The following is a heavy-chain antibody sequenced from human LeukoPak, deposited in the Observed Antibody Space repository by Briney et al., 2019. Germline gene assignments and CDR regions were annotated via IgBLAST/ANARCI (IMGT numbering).Heavy chain of an antibody. J-gene: IGHJ4*02. CDR3: ARLTYYDILTGYYRGFDY. CDR2: INHSGST. D-gene: IGHD3-9*01. CDR1: GGSFSGYY. V-gene: IGHV4-34*01. Sequence: SETLSLTCAVYGGSFSGYYWSWIRQPPGKGLEWIGEINHSGSTNYNPSLKSRVTISVDTSKNQFSLKLSSVTAADPAVYYCARLTYYDILTGYYRGFDYWGQGTLVTVSS.